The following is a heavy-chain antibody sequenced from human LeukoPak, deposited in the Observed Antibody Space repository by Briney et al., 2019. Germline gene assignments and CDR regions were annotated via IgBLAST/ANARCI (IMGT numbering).Heavy chain of an antibody. Sequence: WGSLRLSCAASGFTFSSYVMHWVRQAPGKGLEWVAFIRYDGSNKYYSDSVKGRFTISRGNSKNTLYLQMNSLRAEDTAVYYCAEDSEVRGVTYYFDYWGQGTLVTVSS. CDR2: IRYDGSNK. D-gene: IGHD3-10*01. J-gene: IGHJ4*02. CDR1: GFTFSSYV. V-gene: IGHV3-30*02. CDR3: AEDSEVRGVTYYFDY.